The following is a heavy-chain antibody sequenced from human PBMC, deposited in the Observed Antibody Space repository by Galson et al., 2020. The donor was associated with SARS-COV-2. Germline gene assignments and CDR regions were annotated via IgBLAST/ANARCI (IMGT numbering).Heavy chain of an antibody. CDR2: IYYSGST. CDR1: GGSISSSSYY. Sequence: SEILSLTCTVSGGSISSSSYYWGWIRQPPGKGLEWIGSIYYSGSTYYNPSLKSRVTISVDTSKNQFSLKLSSVTAADTAVYYCARVVSRHVDWLLLADYYYYYMDVWGKGTTVTVSS. D-gene: IGHD3-9*01. V-gene: IGHV4-39*07. J-gene: IGHJ6*03. CDR3: ARVVSRHVDWLLLADYYYYYMDV.